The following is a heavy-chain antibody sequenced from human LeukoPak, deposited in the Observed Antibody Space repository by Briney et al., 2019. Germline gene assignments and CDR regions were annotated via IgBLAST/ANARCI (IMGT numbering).Heavy chain of an antibody. CDR1: GFTFSSYA. V-gene: IGHV3-30*01. CDR2: ISYDGSNK. D-gene: IGHD5-12*01. Sequence: GGSLRLSCAASGFTFSSYAMHWVRQAPGKGLEWVAVISYDGSNKYYADSVKGRFTISRDNSKNTLYLQMNSLRAEDTAVYYCARGGYSGYDSFDYWGQGALVTVSS. J-gene: IGHJ4*02. CDR3: ARGGYSGYDSFDY.